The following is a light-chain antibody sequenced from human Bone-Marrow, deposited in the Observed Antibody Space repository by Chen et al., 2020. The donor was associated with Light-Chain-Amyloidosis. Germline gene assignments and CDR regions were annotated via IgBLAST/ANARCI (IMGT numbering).Light chain of an antibody. CDR3: QVWDRSSDRPV. CDR1: IIGSTS. J-gene: IGLJ3*02. V-gene: IGLV3-21*02. Sequence: SYVLTQPSSVSVAPGQTATIACGGNIIGSTSVHWYQQTPGQAPLLVVYDYSDRPSGIPERLSGSNSGNTATLTISRVEAGDEADYYCQVWDRSSDRPVFGGGTKLTVL. CDR2: DYS.